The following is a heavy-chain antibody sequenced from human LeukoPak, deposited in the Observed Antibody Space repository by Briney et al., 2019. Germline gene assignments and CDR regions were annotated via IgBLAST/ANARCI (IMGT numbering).Heavy chain of an antibody. CDR1: GYTFTSYG. Sequence: ASVKVSCKASGYTFTSYGISWVRQAPGQGLEWMGWISPYSGNTNYAQKLQGRVTMTTDTSTSTAYMELRSLRSDDTAVYYCARDRVVVAATNAFDIWGQGTMVTVSS. CDR3: ARDRVVVAATNAFDI. CDR2: ISPYSGNT. D-gene: IGHD2-15*01. V-gene: IGHV1-18*01. J-gene: IGHJ3*02.